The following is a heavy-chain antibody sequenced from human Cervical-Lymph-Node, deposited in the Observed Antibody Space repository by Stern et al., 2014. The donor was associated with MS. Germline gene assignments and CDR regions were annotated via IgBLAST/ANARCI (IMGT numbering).Heavy chain of an antibody. CDR2: INHVVGRT. D-gene: IGHD4-23*01. V-gene: IGHV1-46*01. CDR3: ARDDGCNSELGY. J-gene: IGHJ4*02. CDR1: GYAFPYYY. Sequence: VQLVESGAEVKKPGASVKVSCKASGYAFPYYYRHWVRQAHGQGLEWVGLINHVVGRTMYAQKFQGRITMTRDTSTSTVFMELSSLRSEDTAVYYCARDDGCNSELGYWGQGTLVTVSS.